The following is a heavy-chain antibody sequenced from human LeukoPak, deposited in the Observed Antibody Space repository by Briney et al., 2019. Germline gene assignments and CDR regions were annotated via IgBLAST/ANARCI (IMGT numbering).Heavy chain of an antibody. Sequence: GESLKISCKGSGYSFTSYWIGWVRQMPGRGLEWMGIIYPGDSDTRYSPSFQGQGTISADKSISTAYLQWSSLKASDTAMYYCASSLISRAFDIWGQGTMVTVPS. CDR3: ASSLISRAFDI. D-gene: IGHD3-10*01. CDR2: IYPGDSDT. V-gene: IGHV5-51*01. J-gene: IGHJ3*02. CDR1: GYSFTSYW.